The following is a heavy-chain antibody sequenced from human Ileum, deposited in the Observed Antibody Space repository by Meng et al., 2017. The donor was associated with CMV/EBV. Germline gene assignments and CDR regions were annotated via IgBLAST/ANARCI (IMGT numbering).Heavy chain of an antibody. D-gene: IGHD2-2*01. CDR2: IKQDGSEK. CDR1: GFTFSSYW. J-gene: IGHJ6*02. Sequence: GESLKISCAASGFTFSSYWMSWVRQAPGKGLEWVANIKQDGSEKYYVDSVKGRFTISRDNAKNSLYLQMNSLRAEDTAVYYCARDSNIVVVPAARVLYYYGMDVWGQGTTVTGSS. CDR3: ARDSNIVVVPAARVLYYYGMDV. V-gene: IGHV3-7*01.